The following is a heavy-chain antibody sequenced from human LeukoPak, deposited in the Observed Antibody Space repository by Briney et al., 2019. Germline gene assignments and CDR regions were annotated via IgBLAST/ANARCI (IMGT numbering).Heavy chain of an antibody. D-gene: IGHD2-8*01. J-gene: IGHJ4*02. CDR1: RFTFSSYA. Sequence: GGSLRLSCAPSRFTFSSYAMSWVRQAPGKGLEWGSAISGSGGVTYYADSVKGRFTISRDNSNNTLYLQMNSLRAEDTAVYYCAKDPDCTSGVCYTFFDYWGQGTLVTVSS. CDR3: AKDPDCTSGVCYTFFDY. CDR2: ISGSGGVT. V-gene: IGHV3-23*01.